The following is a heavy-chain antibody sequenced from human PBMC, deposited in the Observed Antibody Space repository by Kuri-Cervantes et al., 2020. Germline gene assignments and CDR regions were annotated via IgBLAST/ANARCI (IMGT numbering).Heavy chain of an antibody. CDR3: ARGRDYYGSGSYRLDY. Sequence: SETLSLTCTVSGGSISSSSYYWGWIRQPPGKGLEWIGSIYYSGSTNYNPSLKSRVTISVDTSKNQFSLKLSSVTAADTAVYYCARGRDYYGSGSYRLDYWGQGTLVTVSS. CDR2: IYYSGST. D-gene: IGHD3-10*01. V-gene: IGHV4-39*07. CDR1: GGSISSSSYY. J-gene: IGHJ4*02.